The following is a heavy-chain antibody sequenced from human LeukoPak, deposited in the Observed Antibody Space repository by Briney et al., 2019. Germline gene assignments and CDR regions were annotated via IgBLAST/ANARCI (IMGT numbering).Heavy chain of an antibody. CDR2: IGGSGSST. Sequence: WGYLRLTSAASGFTVSSYGMSWVRQAPGKGLKWVSAIGGSGSSTYYADSVKGRFTISRDNSKNTLYLQMNSLRAEDTAVYYCAKGDYYGSGRNFDYWGQGTLVTASS. D-gene: IGHD3-10*01. CDR1: GFTVSSYG. J-gene: IGHJ4*02. V-gene: IGHV3-23*01. CDR3: AKGDYYGSGRNFDY.